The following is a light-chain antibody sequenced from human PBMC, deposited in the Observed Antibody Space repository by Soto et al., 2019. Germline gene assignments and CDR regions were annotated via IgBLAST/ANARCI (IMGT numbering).Light chain of an antibody. V-gene: IGKV2-40*01. CDR1: QSLLDSDDGNTY. CDR3: MQRIEFPLT. J-gene: IGKJ4*01. CDR2: TSS. Sequence: DIVMTQTPLSLPVTPGEPAPISCRSSQSLLDSDDGNTYLDWYLQKPGQSPQVLIYTSSYRASGVPDRFSGSGSVTDFTLRISRVEAEDVGVYYCMQRIEFPLTFGGGTKVEIK.